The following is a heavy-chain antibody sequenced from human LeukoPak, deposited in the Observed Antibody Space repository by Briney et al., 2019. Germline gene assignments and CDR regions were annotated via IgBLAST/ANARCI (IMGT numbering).Heavy chain of an antibody. CDR3: AKGPTKSREAYFDY. CDR2: ISASGGST. Sequence: TGGSLRLSCAASGFTFSSYAMIWVRQAPGKGLEWVSIISASGGSTYYADSVKGRFTISRDNSKNTPYLQMNSLRAEDTALYYCAKGPTKSREAYFDYWGQGTLVTVSS. J-gene: IGHJ4*02. V-gene: IGHV3-23*01. CDR1: GFTFSSYA.